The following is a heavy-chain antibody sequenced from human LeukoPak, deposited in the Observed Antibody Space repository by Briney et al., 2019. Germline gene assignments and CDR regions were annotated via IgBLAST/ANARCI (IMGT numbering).Heavy chain of an antibody. J-gene: IGHJ4*02. CDR3: ARDSEWGLLRSDD. CDR1: GFTFSRYW. Sequence: PGGSLRLSCAASGFTFSRYWMTWVRQAPGKGLEWVANIKQDGTEKYYVDSVKGRFTISRDNAKNSLYLQMNSLRAEDTAVYYCARDSEWGLLRSDDWGQGTLVTVSS. D-gene: IGHD1-26*01. CDR2: IKQDGTEK. V-gene: IGHV3-7*05.